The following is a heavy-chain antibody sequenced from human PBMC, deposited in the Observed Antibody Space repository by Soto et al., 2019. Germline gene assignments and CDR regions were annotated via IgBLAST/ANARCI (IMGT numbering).Heavy chain of an antibody. V-gene: IGHV3-11*01. CDR1: GFTFSDYY. Sequence: QVQLVESGGGLAKPGGSLRLSGAASGFTFSDYYMSWILQAPGKGLEWVSYISSSGSTIYSAASVKGRFTISRDNAKNSLYLQMNSLRAEDTAVYYCARASPAAIEYYYYYMDVWGKGTTVTVSS. D-gene: IGHD2-2*01. CDR3: ARASPAAIEYYYYYMDV. J-gene: IGHJ6*03. CDR2: ISSSGSTI.